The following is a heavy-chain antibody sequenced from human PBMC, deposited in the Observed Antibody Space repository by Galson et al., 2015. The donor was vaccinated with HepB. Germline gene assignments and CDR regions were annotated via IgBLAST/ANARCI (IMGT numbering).Heavy chain of an antibody. CDR3: ARVPGVDEQCYFDP. CDR1: GFTFSSYA. J-gene: IGHJ4*02. Sequence: SLRLSCAASGFTFSSYAMSWVRQAPGKGLEWVSVISCNGGNRYYVDSVKGRFTISRDNSKNILYLQMNSLRAEDTAIYYCARVPGVDEQCYFDPWGQGTLVTVSS. V-gene: IGHV3-23*01. CDR2: ISCNGGNR. D-gene: IGHD1/OR15-1a*01.